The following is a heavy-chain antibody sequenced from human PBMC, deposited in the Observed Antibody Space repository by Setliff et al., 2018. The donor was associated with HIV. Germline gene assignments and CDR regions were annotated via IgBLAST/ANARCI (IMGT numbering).Heavy chain of an antibody. D-gene: IGHD1-26*01. CDR3: ARILVGVDDAFDI. V-gene: IGHV1-46*01. J-gene: IGHJ3*02. CDR1: GYTFTSYY. CDR2: INPSGGST. Sequence: ASVKVSCKASGYTFTSYYMHWVRQAPGQGLEWMGIINPSGGSTNYAQKFQGRVTMTTDTSTSTAYMELRSLRSDDTAVYYCARILVGVDDAFDIWGQGTMVTVSS.